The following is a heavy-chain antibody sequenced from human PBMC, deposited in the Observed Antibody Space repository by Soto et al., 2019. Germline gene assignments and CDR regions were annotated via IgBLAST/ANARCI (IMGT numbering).Heavy chain of an antibody. V-gene: IGHV3-21*01. J-gene: IGHJ4*02. Sequence: GGSLRLSCAASGFTFSSYSMNWVRQAPGKGLEWVSSISSSSSYIYYADSVKGRFTISRDNAKNSLYLQMNSLRAEDTAVYYCARVAITYYYDSSGYYYPDYWGQGTLVTV. CDR2: ISSSSSYI. CDR3: ARVAITYYYDSSGYYYPDY. CDR1: GFTFSSYS. D-gene: IGHD3-22*01.